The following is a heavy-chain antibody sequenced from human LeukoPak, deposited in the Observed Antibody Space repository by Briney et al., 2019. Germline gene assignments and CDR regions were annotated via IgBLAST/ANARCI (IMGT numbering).Heavy chain of an antibody. V-gene: IGHV3-23*01. CDR2: IRGGGGVT. CDR3: AKCSASYYNDAFDI. D-gene: IGHD3-10*01. CDR1: GFTFDNYA. Sequence: GGSLRLSCAASGFTFDNYAMNWVRQAPGKGLKWLAYIRGGGGVTRYSDSVKDRFTISRDNSKNTLYLQMNSLRAEDTAIYYCAKCSASYYNDAFDIWGRGTMVTVSS. J-gene: IGHJ3*02.